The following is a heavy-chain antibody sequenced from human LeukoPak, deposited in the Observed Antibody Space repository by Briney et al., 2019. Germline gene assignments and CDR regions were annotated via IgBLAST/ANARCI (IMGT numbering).Heavy chain of an antibody. V-gene: IGHV3-21*01. CDR2: INSYSSYI. Sequence: GGSLRLSCAASKFTFSSYSMNWVRQAPGKGLEWVSSINSYSSYIYYADSVKGRLTISRDNAKNSLYLQMNSLRAEDTAVYYCARGPTMKMDVWGKGTTVTVSS. CDR1: KFTFSSYS. D-gene: IGHD3-22*01. J-gene: IGHJ6*04. CDR3: ARGPTMKMDV.